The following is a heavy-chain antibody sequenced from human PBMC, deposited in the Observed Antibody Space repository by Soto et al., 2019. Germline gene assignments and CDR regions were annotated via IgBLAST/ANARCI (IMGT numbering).Heavy chain of an antibody. CDR3: ARDRYCTSISGYVGGERGFAY. Sequence: QVQLVQSGAEVKKPGASVKVSCKASGYTFSTSGISCVRQAPGQRLEWMGWISPYNDDTNYEQKFQGRVTMTTDTSTTTAYMEMRSLRSDDTAVYYCARDRYCTSISGYVGGERGFAYWVQGTLVTVSS. CDR2: ISPYNDDT. CDR1: GYTFSTSG. D-gene: IGHD2-8*01. V-gene: IGHV1-18*01. J-gene: IGHJ4*02.